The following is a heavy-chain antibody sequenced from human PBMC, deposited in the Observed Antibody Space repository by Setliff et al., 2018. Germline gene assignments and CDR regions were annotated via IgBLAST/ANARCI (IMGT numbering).Heavy chain of an antibody. V-gene: IGHV4-59*01. J-gene: IGHJ4*02. Sequence: TLSLTCTVSGGSISSYYWSWIRQPPGERLEWIGYIYYSGSTNYNPSLESRVTISVDTSKNQFSLRLNSATATDTAVYYCARLRGALDYWGQGTLVTVSS. CDR1: GGSISSYY. CDR2: IYYSGST. D-gene: IGHD3-16*01. CDR3: ARLRGALDY.